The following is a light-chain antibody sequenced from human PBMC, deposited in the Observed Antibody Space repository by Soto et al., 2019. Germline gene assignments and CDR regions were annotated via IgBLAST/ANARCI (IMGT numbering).Light chain of an antibody. J-gene: IGLJ1*01. V-gene: IGLV2-14*01. Sequence: QSPLSHPASVSRSPGHSITISCTGTSSDVGLYDYVSWYQQHPGNAPHLMIYAVSNRPSGVSNRFSASKSGNTASLFISGLQAEDEADYYCSSYTSDSYYVFGSGTKVTVL. CDR3: SSYTSDSYYV. CDR2: AVS. CDR1: SSDVGLYDY.